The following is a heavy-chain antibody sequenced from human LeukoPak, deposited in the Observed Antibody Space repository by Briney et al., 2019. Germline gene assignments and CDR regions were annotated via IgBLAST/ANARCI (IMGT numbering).Heavy chain of an antibody. J-gene: IGHJ4*02. CDR1: GYTFTSYD. V-gene: IGHV1-8*01. D-gene: IGHD3-10*01. Sequence: ASVKVSCKAAGYTFTSYDINWERQATGQGLEWMGWMNPNSGNTGYAQKFQGRVTMTRNTSISTAYMELSSLRSEDTAVYYCHTGSYYRRYYFDYWGQGTLVTVSS. CDR2: MNPNSGNT. CDR3: HTGSYYRRYYFDY.